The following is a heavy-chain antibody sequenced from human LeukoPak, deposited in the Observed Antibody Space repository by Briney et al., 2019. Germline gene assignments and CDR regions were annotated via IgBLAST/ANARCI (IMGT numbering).Heavy chain of an antibody. CDR1: GYTLTSYD. J-gene: IGHJ5*02. V-gene: IGHV1-8*01. D-gene: IGHD3-10*01. CDR2: MNPNSGNT. CDR3: AREMVRGVNWFDP. Sequence: GASVKVSCKASGYTLTSYDINWVRQATGQGLEWMGWMNPNSGNTGYAQKFQGRVTMTRNTSISTAYMELSSLRSEDTVVYYCAREMVRGVNWFDPWGQGTLVTVSS.